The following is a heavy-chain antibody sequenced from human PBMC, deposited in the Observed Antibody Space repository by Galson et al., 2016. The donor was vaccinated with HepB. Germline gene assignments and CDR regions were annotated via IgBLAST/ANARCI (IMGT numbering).Heavy chain of an antibody. CDR3: SRRGPIEGSGYGY. D-gene: IGHD3-22*01. Sequence: QSGAEVKKPGDSLKISCKASGYRFTNYWIGWVRQMPGKGLEWMGIIYPGDSDTRYSPSFQGHVTLSGDKSINTAYLQWSSLKASDTAMYYWSRRGPIEGSGYGYWGQGTPVTVSS. J-gene: IGHJ4*02. CDR2: IYPGDSDT. V-gene: IGHV5-51*01. CDR1: GYRFTNYW.